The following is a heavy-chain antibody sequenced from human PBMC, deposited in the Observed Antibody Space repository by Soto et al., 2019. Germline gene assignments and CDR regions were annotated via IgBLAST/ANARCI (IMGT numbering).Heavy chain of an antibody. V-gene: IGHV3-33*01. CDR1: GFTFSSYG. CDR2: IWYDGSNK. J-gene: IGHJ4*02. Sequence: GGSLRLSCAASGFTFSSYGMHWVRQAPGKGLEWVAVIWYDGSNKYYADSVKGRFTISRDNSKNTLYLQMNSLRAEDTAVYYCATGRGIRGVIIPYFDYWGQGTLVTVSS. CDR3: ATGRGIRGVIIPYFDY. D-gene: IGHD3-10*01.